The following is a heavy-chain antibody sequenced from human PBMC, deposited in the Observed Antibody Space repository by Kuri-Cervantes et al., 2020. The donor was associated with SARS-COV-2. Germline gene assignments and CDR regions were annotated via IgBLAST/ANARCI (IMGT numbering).Heavy chain of an antibody. CDR2: IIPLFGTT. CDR1: GDTFSTYS. Sequence: SVKVSCKASGDTFSTYSITWVRQAPGQGLEWMGRIIPLFGTTNYAQKFQGRVTITADESTSTAYMELSSLRSDDTAVYYCAGGYLFDYWGQGTLVTVSS. CDR3: AGGYLFDY. D-gene: IGHD3-16*02. J-gene: IGHJ4*02. V-gene: IGHV1-69*13.